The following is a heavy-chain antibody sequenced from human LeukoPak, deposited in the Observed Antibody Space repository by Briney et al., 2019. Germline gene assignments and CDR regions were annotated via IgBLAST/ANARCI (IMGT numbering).Heavy chain of an antibody. Sequence: GGSLRLSCAASGFTFSSYAMNWVRQAPGEGLEWVSSISGSGGSTYYADSVKGRFTISRDNSKNTLYLQMNSLRAEDTALYYCAKGGCSGYVPPDYWGQGTLVTVSS. CDR3: AKGGCSGYVPPDY. V-gene: IGHV3-23*01. CDR1: GFTFSSYA. CDR2: ISGSGGST. J-gene: IGHJ4*02. D-gene: IGHD5-12*01.